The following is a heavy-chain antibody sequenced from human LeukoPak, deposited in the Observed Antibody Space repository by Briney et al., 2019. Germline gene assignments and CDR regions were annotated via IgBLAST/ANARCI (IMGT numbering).Heavy chain of an antibody. V-gene: IGHV1-18*04. D-gene: IGHD3-10*01. CDR1: GYTFTSYG. CDR3: ARVLWFGELLPDDY. CDR2: ISAYNGNT. J-gene: IGHJ4*02. Sequence: GASVKVSCKASGYTFTSYGVSWVRQAPGQGLEWMGWISAYNGNTNYAQKLQGRVTMNTDPSTSTAYMELRSLRSDDTAVYYCARVLWFGELLPDDYWGQGTLVTVSS.